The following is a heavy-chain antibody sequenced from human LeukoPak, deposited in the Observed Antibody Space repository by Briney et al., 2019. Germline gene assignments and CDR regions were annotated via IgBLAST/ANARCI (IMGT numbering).Heavy chain of an antibody. CDR1: GFTFSNYA. D-gene: IGHD3-10*01. J-gene: IGHJ6*02. CDR3: AKVPYSDYGAGRPPFMDV. CDR2: ISDSGAST. Sequence: GGSLRLSCAASGFTFSNYAMSWVRQTPGKGLEWVSTISDSGASTYYADSVKVRFTISRDNSKNTLYLQMNSLRDEDTAVYYCAKVPYSDYGAGRPPFMDVWGQGTTVAISS. V-gene: IGHV3-23*01.